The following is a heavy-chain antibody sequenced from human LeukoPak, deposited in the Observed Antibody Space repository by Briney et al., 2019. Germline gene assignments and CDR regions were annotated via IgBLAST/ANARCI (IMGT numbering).Heavy chain of an antibody. CDR2: IYYSGST. D-gene: IGHD3-10*01. CDR1: GGSISSYY. V-gene: IGHV4-59*08. Sequence: PSETLSLTCTVSGGSISSYYWSCIRQPPGKGLEWIGYIYYSGSTNYNPSLKSRVTISVDTSKNQFSLKLSSVTAADTAVYYCARHASRGVSWFLFDYWGQGTLVTVSS. CDR3: ARHASRGVSWFLFDY. J-gene: IGHJ4*02.